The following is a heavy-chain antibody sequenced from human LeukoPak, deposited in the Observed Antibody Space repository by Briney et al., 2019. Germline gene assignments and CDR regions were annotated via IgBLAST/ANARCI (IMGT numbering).Heavy chain of an antibody. CDR2: IYTSGST. CDR1: GGSISSYY. V-gene: IGHV4-4*07. Sequence: PSETLSLTCTVSGGSISSYYWSWIRQPAGKGLEWIGRIYTSGSTNYNPSLKSRVTMSVDTSKNQFSLKLSSVTAADTAVYYCARARILYTYNWFDPWGQGTLVTVSS. CDR3: ARARILYTYNWFDP. D-gene: IGHD2-8*01. J-gene: IGHJ5*02.